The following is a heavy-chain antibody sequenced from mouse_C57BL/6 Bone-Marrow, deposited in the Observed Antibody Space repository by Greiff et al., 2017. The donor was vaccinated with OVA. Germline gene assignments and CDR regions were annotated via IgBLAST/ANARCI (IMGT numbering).Heavy chain of an antibody. J-gene: IGHJ4*01. V-gene: IGHV1-50*01. CDR1: GYTFTSYW. Sequence: VQLQESGAELVKPGASVKLSCKASGYTFTSYWMQWVKQRPGQGLEWIGEIDPSDSSTNYTQKFKGQATLTVDTSSSTAYMQLSSLTSEDSGVYYCARGYDGTRWGAMDYWGQGTSVTVSS. CDR2: IDPSDSST. CDR3: ARGYDGTRWGAMDY. D-gene: IGHD2-3*01.